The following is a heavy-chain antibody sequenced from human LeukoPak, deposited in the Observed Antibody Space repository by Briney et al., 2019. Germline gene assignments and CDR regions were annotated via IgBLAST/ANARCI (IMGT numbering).Heavy chain of an antibody. Sequence: PGGSLRLSCAASGFTFSSYAMHWVRQAPGKGLEWVSLISGDGGSTSYADSVKGRFTISRDNSKNSLYLQMNSLRTEDTAFYYCARVLMTTVTIGTFDIWGQGTMVTVSS. CDR2: ISGDGGST. CDR1: GFTFSSYA. J-gene: IGHJ3*02. CDR3: ARVLMTTVTIGTFDI. D-gene: IGHD4-17*01. V-gene: IGHV3-43*02.